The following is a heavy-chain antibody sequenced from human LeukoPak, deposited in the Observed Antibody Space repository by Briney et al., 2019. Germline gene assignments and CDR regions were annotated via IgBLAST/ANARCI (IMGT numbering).Heavy chain of an antibody. CDR3: AELGITMIGGV. Sequence: GGSLTLSCAVSGFTFSSYSMNWVRQAPGKGVEGVSSISTSSRYIYYADSVKARFTTSRDNAKNSLYLQMNSLRAEDTAVYYCAELGITMIGGVWGKGTTVTISS. CDR2: ISTSSRYI. J-gene: IGHJ6*04. D-gene: IGHD3-10*02. CDR1: GFTFSSYS. V-gene: IGHV3-21*01.